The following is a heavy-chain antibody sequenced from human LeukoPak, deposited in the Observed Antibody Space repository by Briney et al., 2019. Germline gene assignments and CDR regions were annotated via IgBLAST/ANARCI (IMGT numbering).Heavy chain of an antibody. CDR2: IYSNTSA. D-gene: IGHD6-13*01. Sequence: GGSLRLSCAASGFTISYNYMSWVRQAPGKGLQWVSVIYSNTSAYYADSVKGRFTISRHNSKNTLYLQMTSLRAEDTAVYYCARAGDSSSWTLFDYWGQGTLVTVSS. V-gene: IGHV3-53*04. J-gene: IGHJ4*02. CDR3: ARAGDSSSWTLFDY. CDR1: GFTISYNY.